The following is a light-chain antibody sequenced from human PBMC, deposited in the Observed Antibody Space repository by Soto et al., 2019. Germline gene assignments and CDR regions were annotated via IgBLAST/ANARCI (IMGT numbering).Light chain of an antibody. J-gene: IGLJ1*01. Sequence: QPVLTQPPSVSGAPGQTVTISCTGSTSNIGAGYDVHWYQQLPGTAPKLLIYGNTNRPSGVPDRFSGSKSGTSASLAITGLQAEDEAHYYCQSYDSSLSSSDVFGTGTKVTVL. CDR2: GNT. CDR1: TSNIGAGYD. CDR3: QSYDSSLSSSDV. V-gene: IGLV1-40*01.